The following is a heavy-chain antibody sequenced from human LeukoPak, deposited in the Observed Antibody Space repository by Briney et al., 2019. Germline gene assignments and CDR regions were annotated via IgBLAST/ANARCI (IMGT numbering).Heavy chain of an antibody. CDR1: GFSFSSYY. Sequence: GGSLRLSCAASGFSFSSYYMNWVRQAPGKGLEWVSYISHTGSTMSYADSVKGRFTISRDNARNSLYLQMNSLRAEDTAVYYCAIPPLSGTGSSRPLAGMDVWGQGTTVTVSS. V-gene: IGHV3-48*03. CDR3: AIPPLSGTGSSRPLAGMDV. D-gene: IGHD3-10*01. J-gene: IGHJ6*02. CDR2: ISHTGSTM.